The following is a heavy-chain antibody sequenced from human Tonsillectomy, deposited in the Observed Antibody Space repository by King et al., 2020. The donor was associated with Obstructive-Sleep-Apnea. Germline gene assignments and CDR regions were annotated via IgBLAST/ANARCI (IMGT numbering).Heavy chain of an antibody. J-gene: IGHJ4*02. Sequence: VQLVESGGGVVQPGRSLRLSCAASGFTFSSYAMHWVRQAPGKGVEWGAVISYDGSNKYYAESVKGRFTNSRDNFKNTLYLPMNSLRAEDTAVYYCARDPEGRGGGQQWLPKGGFDYWGQGTLVTVSS. CDR1: GFTFSSYA. CDR2: ISYDGSNK. V-gene: IGHV3-30-3*01. D-gene: IGHD6-19*01. CDR3: ARDPEGRGGGQQWLPKGGFDY.